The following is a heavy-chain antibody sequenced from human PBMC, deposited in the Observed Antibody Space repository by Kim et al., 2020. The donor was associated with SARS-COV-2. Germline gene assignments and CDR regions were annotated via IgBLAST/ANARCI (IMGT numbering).Heavy chain of an antibody. Sequence: SETLSLTCTVSNYSISSAYYWGWIRQPPGKGLEWIGSIYHYGTAYYNPSLKSRVTILLDTSKNQFSLKLNSVTAADTAVYYCARQVDGVWGNWGQGTLVTVSS. CDR3: ARQVDGVWGN. CDR1: NYSISSAYY. J-gene: IGHJ4*02. V-gene: IGHV4-38-2*02. CDR2: IYHYGTA. D-gene: IGHD3-16*01.